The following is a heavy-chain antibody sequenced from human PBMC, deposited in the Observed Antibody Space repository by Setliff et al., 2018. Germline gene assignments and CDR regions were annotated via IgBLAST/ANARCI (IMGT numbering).Heavy chain of an antibody. Sequence: ASVKVSCEASGFTFSNYWMSWVRQTAGKGLEWVAYIKQDGSEKYYVDSVKGRFTISRDNAQNSLYLQMNSLRAEDTAVYYCARVGRVGYYESFQYWGQGTLVTVS. CDR2: IKQDGSEK. V-gene: IGHV3-7*01. J-gene: IGHJ1*01. CDR3: ARVGRVGYYESFQY. CDR1: GFTFSNYW. D-gene: IGHD3-22*01.